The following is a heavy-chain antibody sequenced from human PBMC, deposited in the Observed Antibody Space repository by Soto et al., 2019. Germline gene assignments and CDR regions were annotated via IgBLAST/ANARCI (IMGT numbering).Heavy chain of an antibody. J-gene: IGHJ6*02. Sequence: QVQLVESGGGVVQPGRSLRLSCAASGFTFSSYGMHWVRQAPGKGLEWVAVIWYDGSNKYYADSVKGRFTISRDNSKNTLYLQMNSLRAEDTAVYYCARVSGKVYYYYYGMDVWGQGTTVTVSS. V-gene: IGHV3-33*01. CDR3: ARVSGKVYYYYYGMDV. CDR2: IWYDGSNK. CDR1: GFTFSSYG.